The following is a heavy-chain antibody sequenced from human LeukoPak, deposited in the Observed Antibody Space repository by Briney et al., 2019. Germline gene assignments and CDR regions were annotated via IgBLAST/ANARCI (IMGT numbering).Heavy chain of an antibody. Sequence: PGGSLRLSCAASGFTFSSYSMNWVRQAPGKGLEWVSSISSSSSYIYYADSVKGRFTISRDNAKNSLYLQMNSPRAEDTAVYYCARDVNSGSYFDAFDIWGQGTMVTVSS. CDR2: ISSSSSYI. D-gene: IGHD1-26*01. CDR3: ARDVNSGSYFDAFDI. CDR1: GFTFSSYS. V-gene: IGHV3-21*01. J-gene: IGHJ3*02.